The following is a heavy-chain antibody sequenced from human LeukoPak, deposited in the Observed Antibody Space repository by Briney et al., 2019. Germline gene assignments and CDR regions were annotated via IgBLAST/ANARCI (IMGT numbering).Heavy chain of an antibody. CDR1: GFTFSSYA. Sequence: GGSLRLSCAASGFTFSSYAMHWVRQAPGKGLEYFSAISNNGGSTYYANSVKGRFTISRDNSKNTLYLQMGSLRAEDMAVYYCARLSVVVVDADYWGQGTLVTVSS. J-gene: IGHJ4*02. D-gene: IGHD3-22*01. CDR2: ISNNGGST. CDR3: ARLSVVVVDADY. V-gene: IGHV3-64*01.